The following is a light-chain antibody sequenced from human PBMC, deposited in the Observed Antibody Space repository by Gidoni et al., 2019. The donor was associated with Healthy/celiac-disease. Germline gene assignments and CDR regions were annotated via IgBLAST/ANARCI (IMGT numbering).Light chain of an antibody. V-gene: IGKV3-11*01. Sequence: VLTQSPATLSLSPGESATLSCRASQSVSSYLAWYQQKPGQAPRLLIYDASNRATGIPDRFSGSGSGTDFTLTISSLEPEDFAVYYCQQRSNWPPWTFGQGTKVEIK. CDR2: DAS. J-gene: IGKJ1*01. CDR3: QQRSNWPPWT. CDR1: QSVSSY.